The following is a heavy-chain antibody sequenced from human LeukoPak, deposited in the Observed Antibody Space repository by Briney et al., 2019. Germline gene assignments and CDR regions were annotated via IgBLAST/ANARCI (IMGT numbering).Heavy chain of an antibody. D-gene: IGHD6-19*01. Sequence: ASVKVSCKASGYTFTSYGISWVRQAPGQGLEWMGWISAYNGNTNYAQKLQGRVTMTTDTSTSTAYMELRSLRSDDTAVYYCARDHSSGWHYYYYGMDVWGQGTTVTVSS. J-gene: IGHJ6*02. CDR1: GYTFTSYG. CDR2: ISAYNGNT. CDR3: ARDHSSGWHYYYYGMDV. V-gene: IGHV1-18*01.